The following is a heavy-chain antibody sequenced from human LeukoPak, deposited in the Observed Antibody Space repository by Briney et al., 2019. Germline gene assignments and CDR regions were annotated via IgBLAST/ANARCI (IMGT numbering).Heavy chain of an antibody. V-gene: IGHV3-7*03. J-gene: IGHJ5*02. CDR3: AREAGYYDSSGYYFNWFDP. CDR1: GFTFSSYW. CDR2: IKQDGSEK. D-gene: IGHD3-22*01. Sequence: GGSLRLSCAASGFTFSSYWMSWVRQAPGKGLEWVANIKQDGSEKYYVDSVKGRFTISRDNAKNSLYLQMNSLRAEDTAVYYCAREAGYYDSSGYYFNWFDPWGQGTLVTVSS.